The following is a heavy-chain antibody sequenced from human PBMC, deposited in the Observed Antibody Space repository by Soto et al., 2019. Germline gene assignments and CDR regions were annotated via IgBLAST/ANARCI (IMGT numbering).Heavy chain of an antibody. V-gene: IGHV1-46*01. D-gene: IGHD6-13*01. CDR3: ARDPVIAAAGTPFDY. CDR2: INPSGGST. Sequence: GASVKVSCKASGYTFTSYYMHWVRQAPGQGLEWMGIINPSGGSTSYAQKFQGRVTMTRDTSTSTVYMELSSLRSEDTAVCYCARDPVIAAAGTPFDYWGQGTLVTVSS. CDR1: GYTFTSYY. J-gene: IGHJ4*02.